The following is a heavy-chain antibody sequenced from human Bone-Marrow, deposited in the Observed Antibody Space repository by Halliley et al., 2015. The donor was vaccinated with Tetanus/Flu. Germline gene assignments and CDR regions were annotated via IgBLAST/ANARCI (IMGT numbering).Heavy chain of an antibody. CDR1: GGSISGVGYL. CDR3: ARDGLQSFDY. Sequence: TLSLTCSVSGGSISGVGYLWSWIRQQPGKGLEWIGYIFHTGSTYYNPSLRSRVTISLETSKNQFSLRLNSVTAADTAVYYCARDGLQSFDYWGQGTLVIVSS. V-gene: IGHV4-31*03. CDR2: IFHTGST. J-gene: IGHJ4*02.